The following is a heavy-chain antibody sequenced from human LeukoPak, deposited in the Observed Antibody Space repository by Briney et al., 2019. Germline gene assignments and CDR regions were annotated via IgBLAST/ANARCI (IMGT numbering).Heavy chain of an antibody. CDR1: GFTFSSYP. J-gene: IGHJ4*02. V-gene: IGHV3-30*04. CDR3: ARDQTPYYGSGSYFSY. D-gene: IGHD3-10*01. CDR2: ISYDGSNK. Sequence: GGSLRLSCAASGFTFSSYPMHCVRQAPGKGLEWAAVISYDGSNKYYADSVKGRFTISRDNSKNTLYLQMNSLRAEDTAVYYCARDQTPYYGSGSYFSYWGQGTLVTVSS.